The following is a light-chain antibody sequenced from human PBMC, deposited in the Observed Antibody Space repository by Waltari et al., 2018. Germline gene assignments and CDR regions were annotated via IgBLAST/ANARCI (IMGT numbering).Light chain of an antibody. CDR1: SSDVGRYNF. CDR2: DVS. Sequence: QSALTQPASVSGSPGQSITISCTGTSSDVGRYNFVSWFQQHPGNAPKLVIHDVSDRPSGFSSRFSGSKSGNTASLTISGLHAEDEADYYCFSYTSFNTRVFGTGTKVTVL. V-gene: IGLV2-14*03. J-gene: IGLJ1*01. CDR3: FSYTSFNTRV.